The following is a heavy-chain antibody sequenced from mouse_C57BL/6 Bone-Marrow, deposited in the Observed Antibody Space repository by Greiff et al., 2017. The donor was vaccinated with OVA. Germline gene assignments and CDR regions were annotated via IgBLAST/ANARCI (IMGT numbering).Heavy chain of an antibody. V-gene: IGHV1-85*01. CDR1: GYTFTSYD. CDR2: IYPRDGST. D-gene: IGHD4-1*01. CDR3: ARDANWD. Sequence: VKLVESGPELVKPGASVKLSCKASGYTFTSYDINWVKQRPGQGLEWIGWIYPRDGSTKYNEKFKGKATLTVDTSSSTAYMELHSLTSEDSAVYFCARDANWDWGQGTTLTVSS. J-gene: IGHJ2*01.